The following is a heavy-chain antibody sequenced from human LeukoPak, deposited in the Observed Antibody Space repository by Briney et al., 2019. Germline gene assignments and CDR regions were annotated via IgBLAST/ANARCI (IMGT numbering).Heavy chain of an antibody. J-gene: IGHJ4*02. V-gene: IGHV1-2*06. CDR3: ARSLERGYSGYDNDY. CDR2: INPNSGGT. CDR1: GYTFTGYY. D-gene: IGHD5-12*01. Sequence: ASVKVSCKASGYTFTGYYMHWVRQAPGQGLEWMGRINPNSGGTNYAQKFQGRVTMTRDTSISTAYMELSRLRSDDTAVYYCARSLERGYSGYDNDYRGQGTLVTVSS.